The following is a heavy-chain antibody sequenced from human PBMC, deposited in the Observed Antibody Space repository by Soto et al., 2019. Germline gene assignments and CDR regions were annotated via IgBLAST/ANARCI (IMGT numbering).Heavy chain of an antibody. CDR1: GGTFSSYA. V-gene: IGHV1-69*13. J-gene: IGHJ6*02. D-gene: IGHD3-22*01. CDR2: IIPISSTA. CDR3: ARPLNSSGYYYYYYYGMDV. Sequence: ASVKVSCKASGGTFSSYAISWVRQAPGQGLEWMGGIIPISSTANYAQKFQGRVTITADESTSTAYMEMSSLRSEDTAVYYCARPLNSSGYYYYYYYGMDVWGQGTTVTVSS.